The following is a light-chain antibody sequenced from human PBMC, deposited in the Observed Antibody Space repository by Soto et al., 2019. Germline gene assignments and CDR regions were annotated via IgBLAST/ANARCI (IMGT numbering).Light chain of an antibody. V-gene: IGKV1-5*03. J-gene: IGKJ1*01. Sequence: DIQMTQSPSTLSASVVARVTITCRASQSISSWLAWYQQKPGKAPKLLIYKASNLESGVPSRFSGIGSGTEFTLTISSLQPDDFATYYCQQYNSYWTFGQGTKVDI. CDR2: KAS. CDR3: QQYNSYWT. CDR1: QSISSW.